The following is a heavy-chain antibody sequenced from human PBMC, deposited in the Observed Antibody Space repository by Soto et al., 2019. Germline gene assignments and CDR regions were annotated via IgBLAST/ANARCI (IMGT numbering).Heavy chain of an antibody. J-gene: IGHJ4*02. CDR3: SRTGPYSSGNN. V-gene: IGHV4-4*02. Sequence: QVQLQESGPGLVNPLETLSLTCTVSGTSVFGANWWGWVRQPPGKGLEWIGEIHSSGNTDYSPSRKSRVTLSVDMAKIEFSLKLTSVNAADTAVYYWSRTGPYSSGNNWGQGTLVTVSS. CDR2: IHSSGNT. D-gene: IGHD3-22*01. CDR1: GTSVFGANW.